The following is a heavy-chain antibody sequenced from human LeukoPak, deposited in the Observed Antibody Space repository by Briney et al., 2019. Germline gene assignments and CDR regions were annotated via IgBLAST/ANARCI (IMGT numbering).Heavy chain of an antibody. D-gene: IGHD4-11*01. CDR2: IIPIFGTA. CDR1: GGTFSSYA. J-gene: IGHJ6*03. CDR3: ARDGLQYLTPYYYMDV. V-gene: IGHV1-69*13. Sequence: ASVKVSCKASGGTFSSYAISWVRQAPGQRLEWMGGIIPIFGTANYAQKFQGRVTITADESTSTAYMELSSLRSEDTAVYYCARDGLQYLTPYYYMDVWGKGTTVTVSS.